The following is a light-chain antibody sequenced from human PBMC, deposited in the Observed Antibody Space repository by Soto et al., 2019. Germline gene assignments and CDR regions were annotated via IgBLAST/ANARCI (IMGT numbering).Light chain of an antibody. Sequence: QSALTQPASVSGSPGQSISISCTGTRSDVGGYNYVSWYQQHPGKAPRLMIFDVNNRPSEISDRFSGSKSDNTASLTISGLQAEDEADYYCSSYTSSGTLIFGGGTKLTVL. J-gene: IGLJ2*01. CDR3: SSYTSSGTLI. CDR1: RSDVGGYNY. V-gene: IGLV2-14*03. CDR2: DVN.